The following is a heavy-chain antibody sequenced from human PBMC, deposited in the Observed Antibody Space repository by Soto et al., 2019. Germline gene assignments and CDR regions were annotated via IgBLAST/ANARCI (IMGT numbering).Heavy chain of an antibody. CDR1: GGSVSSGSYY. CDR3: ARAHSGYDPLGMDV. Sequence: QVQLQESGPGLVKPSETLAVTCTVSGGSVSSGSYYLSWIRQPPGKGLEWVGCISDTGSGDYNPTRKSRVTISVLTAKRQFSLRLNSVTAADTAVYYCARAHSGYDPLGMDVWGQGTTVTVSS. D-gene: IGHD5-12*01. V-gene: IGHV4-61*01. J-gene: IGHJ6*02. CDR2: ISDTGSG.